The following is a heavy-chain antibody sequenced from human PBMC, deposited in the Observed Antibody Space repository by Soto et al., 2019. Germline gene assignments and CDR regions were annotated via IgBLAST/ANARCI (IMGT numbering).Heavy chain of an antibody. CDR3: ARGAEVVTALGDWYFDL. V-gene: IGHV1-18*01. J-gene: IGHJ2*01. D-gene: IGHD2-21*02. CDR2: ISAYNGNT. Sequence: QVQLVQSGAEVKKPGASVKVSCKASGYTFTSYGISWVRQAPGQGLEWMGWISAYNGNTNYAQKLQGRVTMTTDTSTSTAYRELRSLRSDDTAVYYCARGAEVVTALGDWYFDLWGRGTLVTVSS. CDR1: GYTFTSYG.